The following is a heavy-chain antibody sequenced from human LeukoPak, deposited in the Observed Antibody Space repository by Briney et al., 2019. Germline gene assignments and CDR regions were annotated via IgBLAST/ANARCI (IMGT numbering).Heavy chain of an antibody. D-gene: IGHD4-17*01. J-gene: IGHJ4*02. Sequence: GGSLRLSCAASGFTFSSYSMNWVRQAPGKGLEWVSYISSSSSTIYYADSVKGRFTISRDNAKNSLYLQMNSLRDEDTAVYYCARDLVWHATVTKFAYWGQGTLVTVSS. CDR1: GFTFSSYS. CDR2: ISSSSSTI. V-gene: IGHV3-48*02. CDR3: ARDLVWHATVTKFAY.